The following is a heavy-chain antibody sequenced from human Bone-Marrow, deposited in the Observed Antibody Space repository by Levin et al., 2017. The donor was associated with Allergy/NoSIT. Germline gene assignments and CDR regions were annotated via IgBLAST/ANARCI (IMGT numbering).Heavy chain of an antibody. V-gene: IGHV3-48*02. D-gene: IGHD5-12*01. Sequence: GESLKISCAASGFNFKNYGMNWVRQGPGKGLEWISYISSSGTSIYYADSVKGRFTISIDNSNDLLYLHMDHLRDDDPGIYYCARDQLYGIIFANGYIDSWGLGTLATVSS. CDR1: GFNFKNYG. CDR2: ISSSGTSI. J-gene: IGHJ4*02. CDR3: ARDQLYGIIFANGYIDS.